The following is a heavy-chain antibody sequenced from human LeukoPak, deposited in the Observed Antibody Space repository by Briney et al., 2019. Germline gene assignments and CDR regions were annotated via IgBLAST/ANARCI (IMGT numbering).Heavy chain of an antibody. D-gene: IGHD2-2*01. J-gene: IGHJ3*02. CDR2: LSHSGSS. CDR3: ARARYANAWYAFDI. V-gene: IGHV4-59*02. Sequence: SETLSLTCTVSGGSVSSYYWSWIRRPPGRGLEWIAYLSHSGSSDSNPSLTSRATTLVDTSKNQFSLKLTSVTAADTAVYYCARARYANAWYAFDIWGHGTMVTVSS. CDR1: GGSVSSYY.